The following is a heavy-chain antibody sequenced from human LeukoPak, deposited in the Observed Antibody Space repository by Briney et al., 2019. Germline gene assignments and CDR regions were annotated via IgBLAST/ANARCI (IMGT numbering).Heavy chain of an antibody. CDR3: ARVMDTAMGFDY. CDR1: GGSISSGGYY. J-gene: IGHJ4*03. V-gene: IGHV4-31*03. D-gene: IGHD5-18*01. Sequence: SQTLSLTCTVSGGSISSGGYYWSWIRQHPGKGLEWIGYIYYSGSTYYNPSLKSRVTISVDTSKNQFSLKLSSVTAADTAVYYCARVMDTAMGFDYWGQGTTVTVSS. CDR2: IYYSGST.